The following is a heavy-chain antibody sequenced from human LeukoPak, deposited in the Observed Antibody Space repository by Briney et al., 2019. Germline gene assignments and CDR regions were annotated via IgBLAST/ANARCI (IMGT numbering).Heavy chain of an antibody. Sequence: GGSLRLSCGASRFTFTTYAMTWVRQAPGKGLEWVSSITSSSTYIYYADSVKGRFTISRDNAKNSLYLQMNSLRAEDTAVYYCARDPYSGGYGDYYYYYMDLWGQGTTVTISS. CDR2: ITSSSTYI. CDR3: ARDPYSGGYGDYYYYYMDL. CDR1: RFTFTTYA. D-gene: IGHD1-26*01. J-gene: IGHJ6*03. V-gene: IGHV3-21*01.